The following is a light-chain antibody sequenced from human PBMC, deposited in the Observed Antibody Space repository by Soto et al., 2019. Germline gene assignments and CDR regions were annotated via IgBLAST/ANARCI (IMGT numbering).Light chain of an antibody. J-gene: IGKJ5*01. V-gene: IGKV3-20*01. CDR1: QSVTSNY. CDR2: DAS. Sequence: EIVLTQSPGTLSLSPGDRATLSCRASQSVTSNYLAWYQQKPGQAPSLLIYDASSRATGIPDRFSGSGSGTAFTLTISRLEPEDFGMYYCQQYGSSAPITFGQGTRVEIE. CDR3: QQYGSSAPIT.